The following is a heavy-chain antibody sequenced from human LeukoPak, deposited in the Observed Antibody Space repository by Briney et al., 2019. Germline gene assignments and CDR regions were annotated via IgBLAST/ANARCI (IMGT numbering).Heavy chain of an antibody. J-gene: IGHJ4*02. D-gene: IGHD2-15*01. CDR1: GFTFADYA. CDR3: AKAQGSPWSCSGGSCYMDY. CDR2: ISWNSGSI. V-gene: IGHV3-9*01. Sequence: PGRSLRLSCAASGFTFADYAMHWVRQAPGKGVEWVSGISWNSGSIGYADSVMGRFTISRDNDKNSLYLQLNSLRAEDTALYYCAKAQGSPWSCSGGSCYMDYWGQGTLVTVSS.